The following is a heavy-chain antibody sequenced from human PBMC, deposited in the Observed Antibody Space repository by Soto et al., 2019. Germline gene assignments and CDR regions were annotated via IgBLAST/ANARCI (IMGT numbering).Heavy chain of an antibody. Sequence: QVQLVESGGGVVQPGRSLRLSCAASGFTFSSYGMHWVRQAPGKGLEWVAVIWYDGSNKYYADSVKGRFTISRDNSKNPLYRQMNSLRAEDTAVYYCARDRTERATITLADYWGQGTLVTVSS. CDR1: GFTFSSYG. V-gene: IGHV3-33*01. D-gene: IGHD5-12*01. J-gene: IGHJ4*02. CDR3: ARDRTERATITLADY. CDR2: IWYDGSNK.